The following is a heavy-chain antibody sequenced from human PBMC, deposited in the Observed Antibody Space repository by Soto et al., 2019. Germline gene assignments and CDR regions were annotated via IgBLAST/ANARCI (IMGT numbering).Heavy chain of an antibody. Sequence: ASVKVSCKASRYTFTCYAMHWVRQAPGQRLEWMGWINAGNGNTKYSQKFQGRVTITRDTSASTAYMELSSLRSEDTAVYYCARSIVVVTALDYWGQATLVTVSS. CDR1: RYTFTCYA. CDR3: ARSIVVVTALDY. V-gene: IGHV1-3*01. D-gene: IGHD2-21*02. J-gene: IGHJ4*02. CDR2: INAGNGNT.